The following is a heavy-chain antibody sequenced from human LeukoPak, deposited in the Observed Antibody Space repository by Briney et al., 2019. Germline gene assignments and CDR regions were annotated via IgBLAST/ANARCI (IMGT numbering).Heavy chain of an antibody. CDR3: ARHDSRIAAAGSDY. Sequence: SETLSLTCTVSGGSISSSSYYWGWIRQPPARGLVWIGSIYYSGSTYYNPSLKSRVTISVDTSKNQFSLKLSSVTAADTAVYYRARHDSRIAAAGSDYWGQGTLVTVSS. CDR2: IYYSGST. CDR1: GGSISSSSYY. D-gene: IGHD6-13*01. J-gene: IGHJ4*02. V-gene: IGHV4-39*01.